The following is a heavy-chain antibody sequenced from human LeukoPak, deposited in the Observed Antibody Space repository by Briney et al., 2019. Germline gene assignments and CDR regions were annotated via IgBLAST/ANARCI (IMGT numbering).Heavy chain of an antibody. CDR2: IRSKANSYAT. CDR3: TTRITMDPGYYYGMDV. CDR1: GFTFSGSA. J-gene: IGHJ6*02. V-gene: IGHV3-73*01. Sequence: GGSLRLSCAASGFTFSGSAMHWVRQASGKGLERVGRIRSKANSYATAYAASVKGRFTISRDDSKNTAYLQMNSLKTEDTAVYYCTTRITMDPGYYYGMDVWGQGTTVTVSS. D-gene: IGHD3-10*01.